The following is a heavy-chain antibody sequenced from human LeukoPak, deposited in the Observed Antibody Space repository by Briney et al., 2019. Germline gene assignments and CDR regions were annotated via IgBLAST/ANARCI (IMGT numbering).Heavy chain of an antibody. Sequence: PGGSLRLSCAASGFTVSSNYMSWVRQAPGKGLEWVSVIYSGGSTYYADSVKGRFTISRDNSKNTLYLQTNSLRAEDTAVYYCARVGYSSSWYENAFDIWGQGTMVTVSS. CDR1: GFTVSSNY. CDR3: ARVGYSSSWYENAFDI. J-gene: IGHJ3*02. V-gene: IGHV3-53*01. D-gene: IGHD6-13*01. CDR2: IYSGGST.